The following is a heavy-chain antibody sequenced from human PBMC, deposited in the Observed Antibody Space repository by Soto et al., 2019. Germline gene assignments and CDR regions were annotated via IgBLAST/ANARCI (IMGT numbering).Heavy chain of an antibody. CDR1: GFTFSSYG. Sequence: QVQLVESGGGVVQPGRSLRLSCAASGFTFSSYGMHWVRQAPGKGLEWVAVISYDGSNKYYADSVKGRFTISRDNSKNTLYQQMNSLKAEDTAVYYCAKWNGGFDYWGQGTLVTVSS. V-gene: IGHV3-30*18. J-gene: IGHJ4*02. D-gene: IGHD3-16*01. CDR3: AKWNGGFDY. CDR2: ISYDGSNK.